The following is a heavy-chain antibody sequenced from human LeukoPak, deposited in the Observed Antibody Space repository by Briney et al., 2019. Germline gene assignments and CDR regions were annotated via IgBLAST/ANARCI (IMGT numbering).Heavy chain of an antibody. J-gene: IGHJ4*02. CDR3: ASPWSSGGFDY. Sequence: SQTLSLTCTVSGGSISSGSYYWSWIRQPAGKGLEWIGRIYTSGSTNYNPSLKSRVTISVGTSKNQFSLKLSSVTAADTAVYYCASPWSSGGFDYWGQGTLVTVSS. CDR1: GGSISSGSYY. D-gene: IGHD6-19*01. CDR2: IYTSGST. V-gene: IGHV4-61*02.